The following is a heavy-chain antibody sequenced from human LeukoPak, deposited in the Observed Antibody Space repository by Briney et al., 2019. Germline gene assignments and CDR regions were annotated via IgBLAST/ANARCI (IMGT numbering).Heavy chain of an antibody. D-gene: IGHD6-13*01. CDR3: ARSYSSSHDY. V-gene: IGHV1-2*02. J-gene: IGHJ4*02. Sequence: ASVKVSCKASGYTFTSYDINWVRQAPGQGLEWMGWIDPNSGGTNYAQKFQGRVTMTRDTSISTAYMVLNRLRSEDTAVYYCARSYSSSHDYWGQGTLVTVSS. CDR1: GYTFTSYD. CDR2: IDPNSGGT.